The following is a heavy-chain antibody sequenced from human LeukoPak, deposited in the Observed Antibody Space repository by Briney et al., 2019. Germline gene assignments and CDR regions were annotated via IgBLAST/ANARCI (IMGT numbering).Heavy chain of an antibody. CDR2: ISSSSSYI. CDR3: ARKDDVEGWFDP. J-gene: IGHJ5*02. CDR1: GFTFSSYN. D-gene: IGHD1-1*01. Sequence: PGGSLRLSCAASGFTFSSYNMNWVRQAPGKGLEWVSSISSSSSYIYYADSVKGRFTISRDNAKTSLYLQMNSLRAEDTAVYYCARKDDVEGWFDPWGQGTLVTVSA. V-gene: IGHV3-21*01.